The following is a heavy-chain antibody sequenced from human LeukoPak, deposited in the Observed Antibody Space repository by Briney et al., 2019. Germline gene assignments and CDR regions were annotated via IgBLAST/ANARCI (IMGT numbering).Heavy chain of an antibody. CDR3: ARLGYCSSTSCYAGVMVDY. J-gene: IGHJ4*02. CDR2: IYYSGST. V-gene: IGHV4-39*01. D-gene: IGHD2-2*01. CDR1: GRSISSSSYY. Sequence: PSETLSLTCTVSGRSISSSSYYWGWIRQPPGKGLEWIGSIYYSGSTYYNPSLKSRVTISVDTSKNQFSLKLSSVTAADTAVYYCARLGYCSSTSCYAGVMVDYWGQGTLVTVSS.